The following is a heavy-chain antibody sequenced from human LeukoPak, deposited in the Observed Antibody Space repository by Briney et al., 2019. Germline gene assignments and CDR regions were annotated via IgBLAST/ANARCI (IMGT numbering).Heavy chain of an antibody. CDR2: IFLILGIA. J-gene: IGHJ4*02. D-gene: IGHD2-2*01. V-gene: IGHV1-69*02. CDR1: GGTFSSYT. CDR3: ASRYCSSTSCIFDY. Sequence: GCWVKVSREASGGTFSSYTIRWGREAPGQGVEGMGRIFLILGIANYAQKFQGGVTITADTSTSTAYMELSTLRSESTPGYKCASRYCSSTSCIFDYWGQGTLVTVSS.